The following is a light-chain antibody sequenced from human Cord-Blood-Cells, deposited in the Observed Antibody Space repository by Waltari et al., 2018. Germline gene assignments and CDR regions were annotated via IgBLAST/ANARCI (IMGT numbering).Light chain of an antibody. CDR3: SSYTSSSTLV. Sequence: QSALTQPASVSGSPGQSITISCTRTSSDVGGYKYVSWYQQHPGKAPKLIIYDVSNRPSGVSNRFSGSKSGNTASLTISGLQAEDEADYYCSSYTSSSTLVFGGGTKLTVL. CDR1: SSDVGGYKY. CDR2: DVS. J-gene: IGLJ3*02. V-gene: IGLV2-14*03.